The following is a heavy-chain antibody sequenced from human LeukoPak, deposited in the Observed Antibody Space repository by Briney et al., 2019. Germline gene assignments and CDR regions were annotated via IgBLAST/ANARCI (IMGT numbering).Heavy chain of an antibody. CDR3: AKDEYFDWLLSGIDY. J-gene: IGHJ4*02. Sequence: GRSLRLSCAAAGFTFSSYGMEWVRQAPGKGLEWVAVISYDGSNKYYADSVKGRFTISRDNSKNTLYLQMNSLRAEDTAVYYCAKDEYFDWLLSGIDYWGQGTLVTVSS. CDR2: ISYDGSNK. V-gene: IGHV3-30*18. D-gene: IGHD3-9*01. CDR1: GFTFSSYG.